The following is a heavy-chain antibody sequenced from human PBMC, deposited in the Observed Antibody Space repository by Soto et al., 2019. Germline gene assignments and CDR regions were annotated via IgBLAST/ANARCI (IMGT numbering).Heavy chain of an antibody. CDR3: AQGPDCSGGSCFKFGYYYYGMEV. Sequence: SVKVSCKASGGTFSSYAISWVRQAPGQGLEWMGGIIPIFGTANYAQKFQGRVTITADESTSTAYMELSSLRSEDTAVYYCAQGPDCSGGSCFKFGYYYYGMEVWGQGTTVTVSS. D-gene: IGHD2-15*01. CDR1: GGTFSSYA. J-gene: IGHJ6*02. CDR2: IIPIFGTA. V-gene: IGHV1-69*13.